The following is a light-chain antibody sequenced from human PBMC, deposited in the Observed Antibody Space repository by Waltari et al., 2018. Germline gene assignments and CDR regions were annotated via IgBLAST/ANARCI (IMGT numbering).Light chain of an antibody. J-gene: IGLJ2*01. Sequence: QSVLTQPPSTSGTPGQTVTISCSGRTSNIGTNTVTWYQLLPGTAPKTVIFANYPRPSRVPDRFSASKSGTSASLVISGLQSEDEADYFCATWDDNLSGRVFGGGTKVTVL. CDR3: ATWDDNLSGRV. CDR1: TSNIGTNT. CDR2: ANY. V-gene: IGLV1-44*01.